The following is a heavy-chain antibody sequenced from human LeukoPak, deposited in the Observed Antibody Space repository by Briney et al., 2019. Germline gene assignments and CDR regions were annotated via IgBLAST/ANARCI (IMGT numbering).Heavy chain of an antibody. D-gene: IGHD5-18*01. CDR3: ARWSWIRMVAPSWYFDL. Sequence: GGSLGLSCAASGFTFSSYWMSWVRQAPRKGLEWVANIKQDGSEKYYVDSVKGRFTISRDNAKNSLYLQMNSLRAEDTAVYYCARWSWIRMVAPSWYFDLWGRGTLVTVSS. CDR1: GFTFSSYW. CDR2: IKQDGSEK. V-gene: IGHV3-7*01. J-gene: IGHJ2*01.